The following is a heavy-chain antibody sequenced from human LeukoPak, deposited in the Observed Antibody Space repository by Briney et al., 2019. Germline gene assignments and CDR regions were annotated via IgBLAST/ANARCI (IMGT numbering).Heavy chain of an antibody. D-gene: IGHD1-26*01. CDR2: ISWNSGSI. J-gene: IGHJ4*02. CDR1: GFTFDDYA. V-gene: IGHV3-9*01. Sequence: GGSLRLSCAASGFTFDDYAMHWVRQAPGKGLEWFSGISWNSGSIGYADSVKGRFTISRGNAKNSLYLQMNSLRAEDTALYYCAKGRWELPDYWGQGTLVTVSS. CDR3: AKGRWELPDY.